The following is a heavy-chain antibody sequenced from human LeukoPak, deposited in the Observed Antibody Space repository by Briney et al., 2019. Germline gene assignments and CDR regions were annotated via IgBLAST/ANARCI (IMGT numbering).Heavy chain of an antibody. CDR2: INSDGSTT. Sequence: PGGSLRLSCAASGFTFSSYAMHWVRQAPGKGLVWVSRINSDGSTTDYAGSVKGRFTISRDNAKNTLYLQMNSLRVEDTAVYYCVGYYGIDYWGQGTLVTVSS. D-gene: IGHD3-10*01. V-gene: IGHV3-74*01. CDR3: VGYYGIDY. CDR1: GFTFSSYA. J-gene: IGHJ4*02.